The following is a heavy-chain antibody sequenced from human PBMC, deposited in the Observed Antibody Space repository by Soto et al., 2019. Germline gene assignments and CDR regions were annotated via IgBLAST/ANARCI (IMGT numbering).Heavy chain of an antibody. D-gene: IGHD2-2*03. CDR1: GYTFTSYG. Sequence: ASVKVSCKASGYTFTSYGISWVRQAPGQGLEWMGWISAYNGSTSYAQKFQGRVTMTRDTSTSTVYMELSSLRSEDTAVYYCARGLGYCSSTSCYGGPFDYWGQGTLVTVSS. CDR3: ARGLGYCSSTSCYGGPFDY. V-gene: IGHV1-18*01. J-gene: IGHJ4*02. CDR2: ISAYNGST.